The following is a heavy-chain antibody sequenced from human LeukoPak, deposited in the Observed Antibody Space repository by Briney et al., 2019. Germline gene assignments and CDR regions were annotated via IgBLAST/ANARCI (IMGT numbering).Heavy chain of an antibody. CDR1: GFTFSNYW. V-gene: IGHV3-7*01. Sequence: GGPLRLSCATSGFTFSNYWMSWVRQAPGKGLEWVANIKEDGSEKYYVDSVKGRFTISRDNARNSLYLQMNSLRAEDTAVYYCASGRQLGYWGQGTLVTVSS. J-gene: IGHJ4*02. CDR2: IKEDGSEK. CDR3: ASGRQLGY. D-gene: IGHD6-13*01.